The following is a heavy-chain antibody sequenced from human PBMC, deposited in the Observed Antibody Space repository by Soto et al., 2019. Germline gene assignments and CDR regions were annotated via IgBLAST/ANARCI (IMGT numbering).Heavy chain of an antibody. CDR1: GFTFSSYE. J-gene: IGHJ4*02. CDR2: ISSSGGTI. D-gene: IGHD2-15*01. CDR3: ARDRRGGPYASSPHSDF. Sequence: GGSLRLSCAASGFTFSSYEMNWVRQAPGKGLEWVSYISSSGGTIHNADSVKGRFTISRDNAKNSLYLQMNSLRAEDTAVYYCARDRRGGPYASSPHSDFWGQGTLVTVSS. V-gene: IGHV3-48*03.